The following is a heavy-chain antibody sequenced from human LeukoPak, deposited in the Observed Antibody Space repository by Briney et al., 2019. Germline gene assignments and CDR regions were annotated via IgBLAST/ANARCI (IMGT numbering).Heavy chain of an antibody. D-gene: IGHD3-22*01. CDR2: IYYSGST. Sequence: SETLSLTCTVSGGSISSYYWSWIRQPPGKGLEWIGYIYYSGSTNYNPSLKSRVTISVDTSKNQFSLKLGSVTAADTAVYYCARVERGYSNYAEYFQHWGQGTLVTVSS. J-gene: IGHJ1*01. V-gene: IGHV4-59*01. CDR3: ARVERGYSNYAEYFQH. CDR1: GGSISSYY.